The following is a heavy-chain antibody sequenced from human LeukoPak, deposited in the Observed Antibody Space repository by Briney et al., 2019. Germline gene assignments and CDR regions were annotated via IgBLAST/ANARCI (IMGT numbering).Heavy chain of an antibody. J-gene: IGHJ6*03. Sequence: GGSLRLSCTASGFTFSRYWMSWVRQAPGKGLEWVANRNEDGNRKYYVDSVKGRFTISRDNAKNSLYLHMNSLRAEDTAVYYCARGGQWLDSYYYYYYMDVWGKGTTVTVSS. CDR3: ARGGQWLDSYYYYYYMDV. D-gene: IGHD6-19*01. CDR1: GFTFSRYW. V-gene: IGHV3-7*03. CDR2: RNEDGNRK.